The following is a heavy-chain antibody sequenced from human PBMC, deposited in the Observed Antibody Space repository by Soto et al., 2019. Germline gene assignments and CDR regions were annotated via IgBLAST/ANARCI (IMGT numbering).Heavy chain of an antibody. V-gene: IGHV4-34*01. CDR3: PQMVQGGGFDY. CDR1: GGSFSGYY. Sequence: PSETLSLTCAVYGGSFSGYYWSWIRQPPGKGLEWIGEINHSGSTNYNPSLKSRVTISVDTSKNQFSLKLSSVTAADTAVYYCPQMVQGGGFDYWGQGNLVTVSS. J-gene: IGHJ4*02. CDR2: INHSGST. D-gene: IGHD3-10*01.